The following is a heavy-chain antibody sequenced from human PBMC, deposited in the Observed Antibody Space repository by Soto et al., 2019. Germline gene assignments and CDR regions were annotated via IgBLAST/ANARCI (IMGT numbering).Heavy chain of an antibody. CDR2: ISHSGST. Sequence: QVQLQESGPGLVKPSGTLSLTCTVSGASINSFNWWSWVRQPPGKGLEWIGEISHSGSTSYNPSLKSRVAISVDRTKNQFPRSLNSGTAGDPAVYFGGKGGPTGGDFWGQGTLVTVS. CDR1: GASINSFNW. D-gene: IGHD3-10*01. CDR3: GKGGPTGGDF. V-gene: IGHV4-4*02. J-gene: IGHJ4*02.